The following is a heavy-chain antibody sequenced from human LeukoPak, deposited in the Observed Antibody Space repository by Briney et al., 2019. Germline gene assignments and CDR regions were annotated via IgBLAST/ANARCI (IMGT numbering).Heavy chain of an antibody. D-gene: IGHD2-2*01. V-gene: IGHV1-18*01. J-gene: IGHJ3*02. CDR3: ARDRDIVVVPAASKTDAFDI. CDR2: ISAYNGNT. CDR1: GYTFTSYG. Sequence: ASVKVSCKASGYTFTSYGISWVRQAPGQGLEWMGWISAYNGNTNYAQKLQGRVTMTTDTSTSTAYMELRSLRSDDTAVYYCARDRDIVVVPAASKTDAFDIWGQGTMVTVSS.